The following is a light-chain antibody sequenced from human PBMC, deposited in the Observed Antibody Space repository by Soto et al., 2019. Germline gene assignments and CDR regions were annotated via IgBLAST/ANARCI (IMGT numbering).Light chain of an antibody. CDR2: DVN. CDR3: CSYAGSSYV. J-gene: IGLJ1*01. Sequence: QSVLTQPRSVSGSPGQSVTISCPGTSSDVGGYNYVSWYQQHPGKAPKLMIYDVNKRPSGVPDRFSGSKSGNTASLTISGLQAEDEADYYCCSYAGSSYVFGAGTKVTVL. V-gene: IGLV2-11*01. CDR1: SSDVGGYNY.